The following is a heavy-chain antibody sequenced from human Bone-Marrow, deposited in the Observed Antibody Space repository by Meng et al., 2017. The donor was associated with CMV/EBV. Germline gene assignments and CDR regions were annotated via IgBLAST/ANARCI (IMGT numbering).Heavy chain of an antibody. CDR1: GFTFGSYA. V-gene: IGHV3-23*01. Sequence: SGFTFGSYARSWFDQAQGKGVGWVSAISGSGGSTYYAASVKGRFTICRDISKNTLYLQMNSLRAEDTALYYCVTDRSPNTHQKLAYWGQGTLVTVSS. CDR2: ISGSGGST. CDR3: VTDRSPNTHQKLAY. D-gene: IGHD2-15*01. J-gene: IGHJ4*02.